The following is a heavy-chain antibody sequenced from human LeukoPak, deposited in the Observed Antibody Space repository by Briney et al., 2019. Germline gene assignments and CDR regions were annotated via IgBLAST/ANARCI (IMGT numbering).Heavy chain of an antibody. V-gene: IGHV1-2*02. D-gene: IGHD3-10*01. Sequence: ASVKVSCKAAGYTFTCYYMHWVRPAPGQGLEWMGWTNPNSGGTNYAQKFQGRVTMTRDTSISTAYMELSRLRSDDTAVYYCARDRTIITMVRGVPGYWGQGTLVTVSS. CDR2: TNPNSGGT. CDR3: ARDRTIITMVRGVPGY. CDR1: GYTFTCYY. J-gene: IGHJ4*02.